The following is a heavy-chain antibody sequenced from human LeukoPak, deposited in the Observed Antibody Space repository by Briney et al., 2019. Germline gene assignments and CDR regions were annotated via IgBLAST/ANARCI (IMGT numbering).Heavy chain of an antibody. J-gene: IGHJ4*02. CDR2: ISGSGGST. V-gene: IGHV3-23*01. CDR3: ARVIRAAPGKGYFDY. Sequence: GGSLRLSCATSGFIFSTYAPSWVRQAPGKGLEWASSISGSGGSTYHADSVKGRFTISRDSSKNTLYLQMNSLRSEDTAIYYCARVIRAAPGKGYFDYWGQGTLVTVSS. D-gene: IGHD6-13*01. CDR1: GFIFSTYA.